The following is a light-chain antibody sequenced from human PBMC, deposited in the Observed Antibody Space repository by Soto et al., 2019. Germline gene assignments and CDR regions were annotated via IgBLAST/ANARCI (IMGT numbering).Light chain of an antibody. Sequence: EIVMTRSPATLSVSPVEIATLSCSASQSVSSNLAWYQQKHGQAQRLLIYGESTRATGIPARFSGSGSGKEFTLTIRSMQYEDFAVYYCKKYNNWPWTCGHGNKV. CDR2: GES. CDR3: KKYNNWPWT. CDR1: QSVSSN. V-gene: IGKV3-15*01. J-gene: IGKJ1*01.